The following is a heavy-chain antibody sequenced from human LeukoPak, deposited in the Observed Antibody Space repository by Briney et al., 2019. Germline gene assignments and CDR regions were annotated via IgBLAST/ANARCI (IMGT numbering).Heavy chain of an antibody. CDR2: IYTSGST. V-gene: IGHV4-61*02. CDR3: AKSLGTYYYDSSGYPHPANWFDP. D-gene: IGHD3-22*01. Sequence: SQTLSLTCTVSGGSISSGSYYWRWIRQPAGKGLEWIGRIYTSGSTNYNPSLKSRVTISVDTSKNQFSLKLSSVTAADTAVYYCAKSLGTYYYDSSGYPHPANWFDPWGQGTLVTVSS. J-gene: IGHJ5*02. CDR1: GGSISSGSYY.